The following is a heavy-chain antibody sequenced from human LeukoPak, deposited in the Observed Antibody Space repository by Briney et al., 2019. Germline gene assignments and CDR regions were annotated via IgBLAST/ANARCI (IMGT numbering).Heavy chain of an antibody. J-gene: IGHJ6*03. V-gene: IGHV1-46*01. CDR1: GYTFTSYY. CDR3: AAGRGPVLIRPVARYYYMDV. D-gene: IGHD2-8*02. CDR2: INPSGGST. Sequence: GASVKVSCKASGYTFTSYYMHWVRQAPGQGLEWMGIINPSGGSTSYAQKFQERVTITRDMSTSTAYMELSSLRSEDTAVYYCAAGRGPVLIRPVARYYYMDVWGKGTTVTVSS.